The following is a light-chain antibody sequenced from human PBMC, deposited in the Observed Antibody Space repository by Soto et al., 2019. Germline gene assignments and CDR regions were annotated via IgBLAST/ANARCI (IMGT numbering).Light chain of an antibody. V-gene: IGKV3-11*01. J-gene: IGKJ1*01. CDR1: QYVGSR. Sequence: EIVLTQSPATLSSSPGETAILSCKASQYVGSRLAWYQHKPGQAPRLLIYYRSKRATGIPARFSGSGSGTDFTLTISSLAPDDFAIYYCHQRQSWPRTFGQGTKVDIK. CDR2: YRS. CDR3: HQRQSWPRT.